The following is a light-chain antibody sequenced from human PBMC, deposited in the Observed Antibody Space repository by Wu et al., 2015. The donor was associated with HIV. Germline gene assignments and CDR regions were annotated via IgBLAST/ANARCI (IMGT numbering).Light chain of an antibody. Sequence: TVMTQFPANLSVSPGERATLSCRASQSVSGNLAWYQQKPGQAPRFLIYGASTRATGIPARFSGSGSGTEFTLTISSMQSEDFAVYYCQQYGSSLFTFGPGTKVDIK. CDR3: QQYGSSLFT. J-gene: IGKJ3*01. CDR1: QSVSGN. CDR2: GAS. V-gene: IGKV3-15*01.